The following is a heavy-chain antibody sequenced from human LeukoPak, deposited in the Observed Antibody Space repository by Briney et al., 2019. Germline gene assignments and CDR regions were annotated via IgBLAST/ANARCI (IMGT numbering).Heavy chain of an antibody. CDR3: ARDGKGQIQPQVLFHY. V-gene: IGHV1-69*13. CDR2: IIPIFGTA. D-gene: IGHD5-18*01. Sequence: GASVKVSCKASGGTFSSYAISWVRQAPGQGLEWKGGIIPIFGTANYAQKFQGRVTITADESTSTAYMELSSLRSEDTAVYYCARDGKGQIQPQVLFHYWGQGTLVTVSS. CDR1: GGTFSSYA. J-gene: IGHJ4*02.